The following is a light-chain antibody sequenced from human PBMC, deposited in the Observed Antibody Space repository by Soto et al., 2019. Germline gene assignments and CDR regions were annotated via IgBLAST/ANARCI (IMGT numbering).Light chain of an antibody. V-gene: IGKV1-27*01. CDR1: QGISKY. CDR3: QKYNSAPRT. CDR2: AAS. J-gene: IGKJ1*01. Sequence: DNRISQSPSSLSASVGDRGTITCRASQGISKYLAWYQQKPGKVPKLLIYAASTLQSGVPSRFSGSGSGTDFTLTISSLQPEDVATYYCQKYNSAPRTFGQGTKVEIK.